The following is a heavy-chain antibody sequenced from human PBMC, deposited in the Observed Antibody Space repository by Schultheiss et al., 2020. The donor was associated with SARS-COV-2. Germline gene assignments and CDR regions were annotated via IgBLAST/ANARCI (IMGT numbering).Heavy chain of an antibody. V-gene: IGHV4-61*01. J-gene: IGHJ4*02. Sequence: SETLSLTCTVSGGSVSSGNYYWSWIRQPPGKGLEWIGYIYYSGSTNYNPSLKSRVTISVDTSKNQFSLKLSSVTAADTAVYYCATGIIGNFDYWGQGTLVTVSS. CDR2: IYYSGST. CDR3: ATGIIGNFDY. D-gene: IGHD3-16*02. CDR1: GGSVSSGNYY.